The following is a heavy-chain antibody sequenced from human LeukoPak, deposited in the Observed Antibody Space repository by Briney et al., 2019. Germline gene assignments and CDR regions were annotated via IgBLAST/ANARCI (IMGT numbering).Heavy chain of an antibody. J-gene: IGHJ6*02. D-gene: IGHD6-13*01. Sequence: ASVKVSCKASGGTFSSYTISWVRQAPGQGLEWMGRIIPILGIANYAQKFQGRVTITADKSTSTAYMELSSLRSEDTAVYYCARDERTLTAAAGSGYYYYGMDVWSQGTTVTVSS. CDR2: IIPILGIA. CDR1: GGTFSSYT. CDR3: ARDERTLTAAAGSGYYYYGMDV. V-gene: IGHV1-69*04.